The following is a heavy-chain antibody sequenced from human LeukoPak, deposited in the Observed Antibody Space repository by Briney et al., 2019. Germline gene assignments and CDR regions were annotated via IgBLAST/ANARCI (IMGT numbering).Heavy chain of an antibody. V-gene: IGHV1-2*06. CDR2: INPNSGGT. Sequence: ASVKVSCKASGYTFTGYYMHWVRQAPGQGLEWMGRINPNSGGTNYAQKFQGRVTMTRETSISTAYMELRRLRSDDTAVYYCARGYYDSSGYYYVDYWGQGTLVTVSS. D-gene: IGHD3-22*01. CDR1: GYTFTGYY. J-gene: IGHJ4*02. CDR3: ARGYYDSSGYYYVDY.